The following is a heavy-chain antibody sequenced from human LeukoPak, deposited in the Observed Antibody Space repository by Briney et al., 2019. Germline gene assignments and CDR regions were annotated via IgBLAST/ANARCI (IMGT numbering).Heavy chain of an antibody. J-gene: IGHJ4*02. CDR2: ISGSGGST. Sequence: PGGSLRLSCAASGFTFSSYAMSWVRQAPGKGLEWVSAISGSGGSTYYADSVKGRFTISRDNSKNTLYLQMNSLRAEDTAVYYCAKALYCSGGSCYENFDYWGQGTLVTVSS. CDR1: GFTFSSYA. CDR3: AKALYCSGGSCYENFDY. V-gene: IGHV3-23*01. D-gene: IGHD2-15*01.